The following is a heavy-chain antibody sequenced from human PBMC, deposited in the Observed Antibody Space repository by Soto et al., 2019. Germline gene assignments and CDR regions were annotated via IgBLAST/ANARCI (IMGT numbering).Heavy chain of an antibody. J-gene: IGHJ3*02. V-gene: IGHV5-51*01. CDR3: ARHTEVLDDRGAFDI. D-gene: IGHD1-1*01. CDR1: GYSFTSYW. Sequence: GESLKISCKGSGYSFTSYWIGWVRQMPGKGLEWMGIIYPGDSDTRYSPSFQGQVTISADKSISTAYLQWSSLKASDTAMYYCARHTEVLDDRGAFDIWGQGTMVTVSS. CDR2: IYPGDSDT.